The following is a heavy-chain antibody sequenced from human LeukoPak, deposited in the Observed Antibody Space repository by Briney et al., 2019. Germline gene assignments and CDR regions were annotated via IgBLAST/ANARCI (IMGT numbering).Heavy chain of an antibody. D-gene: IGHD1-26*01. CDR2: IWYDGSNK. J-gene: IGHJ4*02. V-gene: IGHV3-33*01. Sequence: GTSLRLSCAASGFTFRSHGMHWVRQAPGKGLEWVAFIWYDGSNKYYTDSVKGRFTISRDNSKNTLYLQMNSLRAEDTAVYYCAGDRATSYFDYWGQGALVTVSS. CDR3: AGDRATSYFDY. CDR1: GFTFRSHG.